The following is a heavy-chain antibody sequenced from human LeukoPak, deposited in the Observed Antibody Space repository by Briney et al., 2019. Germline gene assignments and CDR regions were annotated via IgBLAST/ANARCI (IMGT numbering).Heavy chain of an antibody. Sequence: SETLSLTCTVSGGSISSGSYYWSWIRQPAGKGLEWIGRIYTSGSTNYNPSLKSRVTISVDTSKNQFSLKLSSVTAADTAVYYCARDRAPYHYYYYMDVWGKGTTVTVSS. CDR2: IYTSGST. J-gene: IGHJ6*03. CDR3: ARDRAPYHYYYYMDV. CDR1: GGSISSGSYY. V-gene: IGHV4-61*02.